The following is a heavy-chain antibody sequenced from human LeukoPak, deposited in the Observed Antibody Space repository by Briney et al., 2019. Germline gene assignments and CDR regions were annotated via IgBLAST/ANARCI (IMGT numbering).Heavy chain of an antibody. CDR3: ARDNDWAFHY. Sequence: GGSLRLSCAASGYTFSNYVMSWVRQAPGKGLEWVSYINHNGEMIFYPDFVKGRFTISRDNAKNSLYLQMNSLRDEDTAVYYCARDNDWAFHYWGQGTLVTISS. J-gene: IGHJ4*02. V-gene: IGHV3-48*02. CDR2: INHNGEMI. D-gene: IGHD3-9*01. CDR1: GYTFSNYV.